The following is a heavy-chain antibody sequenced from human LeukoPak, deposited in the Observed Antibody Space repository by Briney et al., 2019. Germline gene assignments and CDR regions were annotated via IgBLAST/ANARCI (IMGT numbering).Heavy chain of an antibody. V-gene: IGHV3-33*01. CDR2: IWYDGTTK. CDR1: GFDFSTFG. CDR3: TRDGLDYSDMDV. J-gene: IGHJ6*02. Sequence: GGSLRLSCAASGFDFSTFGMHWVRQAPGKGLEWVAVIWYDGTTKYYGDSVKGRFTISRDNAKNTLYLQMNSLGVEDTAVYYCTRDGLDYSDMDVWGQGTTVTVSS.